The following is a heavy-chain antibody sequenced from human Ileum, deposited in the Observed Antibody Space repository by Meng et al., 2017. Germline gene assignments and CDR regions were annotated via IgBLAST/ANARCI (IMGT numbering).Heavy chain of an antibody. Sequence: VPLKPVGPGPLKPPETRSLTCAVAGGSSSGDYWSWLRQTPGKGLEWIGEINRGGATNYSPSLRSRATISIDTSKNQFSLNLTSVTAADTAVYYCAVGPASEWFFDSWGQGSLVTVSS. D-gene: IGHD3-3*01. CDR1: GGSSSGDY. V-gene: IGHV4-34*01. CDR2: INRGGAT. J-gene: IGHJ4*02. CDR3: AVGPASEWFFDS.